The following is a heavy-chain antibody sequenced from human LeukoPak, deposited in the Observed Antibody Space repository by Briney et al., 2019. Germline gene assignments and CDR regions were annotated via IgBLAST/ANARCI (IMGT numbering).Heavy chain of an antibody. CDR1: GYSFTTYW. Sequence: GESLKISCRGSGYSFTTYWIGWVRQMPGKGLEWMGIIYPGDSDTRYSPSFQGQVTMSADKSINTAYLQWSSLKASDTAMYYCARHDSSGYYGAFDIWGQGTMVTVSS. J-gene: IGHJ3*02. D-gene: IGHD3-22*01. V-gene: IGHV5-51*01. CDR2: IYPGDSDT. CDR3: ARHDSSGYYGAFDI.